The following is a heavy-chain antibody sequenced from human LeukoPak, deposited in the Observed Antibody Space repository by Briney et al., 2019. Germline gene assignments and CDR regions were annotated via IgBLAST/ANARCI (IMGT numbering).Heavy chain of an antibody. D-gene: IGHD3-22*01. CDR3: ATGGHYYDSSDYYYAFDY. CDR2: IYSGGST. CDR1: GFTVSSKY. V-gene: IGHV3-66*01. Sequence: PGGSLSLSCAASGFTVSSKYMSWVRQAPGKGLEWVSIIYSGGSTDYADSVKGRFTISRDNSKNTLYLQMNSLTAEDTAVYYCATGGHYYDSSDYYYAFDYWGQGTLVTVSS. J-gene: IGHJ4*02.